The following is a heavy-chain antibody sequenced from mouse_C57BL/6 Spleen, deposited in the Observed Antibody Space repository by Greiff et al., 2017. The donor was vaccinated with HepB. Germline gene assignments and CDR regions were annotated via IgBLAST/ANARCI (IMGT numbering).Heavy chain of an antibody. Sequence: QVQLQQPGAELVKPGASVTMSCKASGYTFTSYWITWVKQRPGQGLEWIGDIYPGSGSTNYNEKFKSKATLTVDTSSSTAYMQLSSLTSEDSAVYYCAHYYGSRGGPWYFDVWGTGTTVTVSS. V-gene: IGHV1-55*01. CDR1: GYTFTSYW. D-gene: IGHD1-1*01. J-gene: IGHJ1*03. CDR2: IYPGSGST. CDR3: AHYYGSRGGPWYFDV.